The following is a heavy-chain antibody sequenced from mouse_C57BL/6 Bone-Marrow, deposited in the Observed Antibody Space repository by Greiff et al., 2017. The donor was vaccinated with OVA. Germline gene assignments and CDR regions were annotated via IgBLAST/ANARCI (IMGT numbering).Heavy chain of an antibody. J-gene: IGHJ1*03. CDR1: GYSFTDYN. CDR3: ARNLPYWADWYFDV. V-gene: IGHV1-39*01. CDR2: INPNYGTT. Sequence: VQLKESGPELVKPGASVKISCKASGYSFTDYNMNWVKQSNGKSLEWIGVINPNYGTTSYNQKFKGKATLTVDQSSSTAYMQLNSLTSEDSAVYYCARNLPYWADWYFDVWGTGTTVTVSS. D-gene: IGHD4-1*01.